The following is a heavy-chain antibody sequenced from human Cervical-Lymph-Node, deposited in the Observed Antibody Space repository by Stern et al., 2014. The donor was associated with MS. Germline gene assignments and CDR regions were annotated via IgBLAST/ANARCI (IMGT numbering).Heavy chain of an antibody. CDR1: GFSLNSRGEV. CDR2: IYWDDVK. D-gene: IGHD6-6*01. J-gene: IGHJ3*02. Sequence: QVTLRESGPTLVKPTQTLTLTCTFSGFSLNSRGEVVGWIRQPPGKALDWLAVIYWDDVKRYSPSLKSRLTLTKDTSKNQVVLTVTNMDPVDSATYYCAHRRLATLYDAFDIGGQGTRVTVSS. V-gene: IGHV2-5*02. CDR3: AHRRLATLYDAFDI.